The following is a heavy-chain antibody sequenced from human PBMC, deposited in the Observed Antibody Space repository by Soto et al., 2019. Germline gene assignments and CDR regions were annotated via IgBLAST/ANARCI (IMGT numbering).Heavy chain of an antibody. CDR1: GFTFSSYS. CDR2: ISSSSSYI. D-gene: IGHD3-16*01. J-gene: IGHJ4*02. V-gene: IGHV3-21*01. CDR3: ARSDNTYPVDY. Sequence: EVQLVGSGGGLVKPGGSLRLSCAASGFTFSSYSMSWVRQAPGKGLEWVSSISSSSSYISYADSVKGRFTISRDNAKNSLYLQMNSLRADDTAVYYCARSDNTYPVDYWGQGTLVTVSS.